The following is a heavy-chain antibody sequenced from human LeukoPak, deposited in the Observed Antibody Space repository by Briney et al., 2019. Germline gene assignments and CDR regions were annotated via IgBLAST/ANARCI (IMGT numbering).Heavy chain of an antibody. D-gene: IGHD3-16*01. CDR1: GGTFSSYA. CDR3: ASAPGEWEPPDGFDI. Sequence: GASVKVSCKASGGTFSSYAISWVRQAPGQGLEWMGGIIPIFGTANYAQKFQGRVTITADESTSTAYMELSSLRSDDTAVYYCASAPGEWEPPDGFDIWGQGTMVTVSS. CDR2: IIPIFGTA. J-gene: IGHJ3*02. V-gene: IGHV1-69*13.